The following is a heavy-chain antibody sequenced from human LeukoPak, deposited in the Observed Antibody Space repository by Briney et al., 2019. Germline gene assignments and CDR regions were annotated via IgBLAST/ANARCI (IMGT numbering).Heavy chain of an antibody. CDR1: GGSFSGYY. Sequence: PSETLSLTCAVYGGSFSGYYWSWIRQPPGKGLEWIGEINHSGSTNYNPSLKSRVTISVDTSKNQFSLKLSSVTAADTAVYYCARGPQRDYYYGMDVWGQGTTVTVPS. CDR2: INHSGST. CDR3: ARGPQRDYYYGMDV. V-gene: IGHV4-34*01. J-gene: IGHJ6*02.